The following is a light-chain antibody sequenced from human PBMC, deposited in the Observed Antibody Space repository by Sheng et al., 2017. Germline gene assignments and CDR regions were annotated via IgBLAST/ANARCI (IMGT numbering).Light chain of an antibody. CDR3: HQRKTWPGS. CDR1: QSVTSN. Sequence: EVVVTQSPATLSVSPGDGATLSCRASQSVTSNFAWYQQKPGQPPRLLIHGSSTRATGIPARFSGSGSETEFTLTISSLEPEDFAVYYCHQRKTWPGSFGQGTNLEL. CDR2: GSS. V-gene: IGKV3-15*01. J-gene: IGKJ2*03.